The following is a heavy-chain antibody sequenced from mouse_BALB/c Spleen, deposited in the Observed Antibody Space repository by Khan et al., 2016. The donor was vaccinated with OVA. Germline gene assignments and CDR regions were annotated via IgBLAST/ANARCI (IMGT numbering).Heavy chain of an antibody. CDR2: IYPGDGDT. J-gene: IGHJ4*01. CDR1: GYTFTAYD. D-gene: IGHD1-1*01. V-gene: IGHV1S56*01. Sequence: QVQLQQSGPELVKPGALVKISCKASGYTFTAYDINWVKQRPGQGLEWIGWIYPGDGDTRYNENFKGKVTLTADKSSNTAYMQLSSLTSEDSAVYICAREGVRGVGMDYWGQGGSVTVSS. CDR3: AREGVRGVGMDY.